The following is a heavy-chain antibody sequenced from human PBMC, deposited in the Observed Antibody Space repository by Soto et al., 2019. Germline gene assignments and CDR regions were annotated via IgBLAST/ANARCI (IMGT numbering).Heavy chain of an antibody. CDR2: IYYSGST. CDR1: GGSISSYY. J-gene: IGHJ3*02. CDR3: ARDGSYQGAFDI. V-gene: IGHV4-59*01. D-gene: IGHD1-26*01. Sequence: QVQLQESGPGLVKPSETLSLTCTVSGGSISSYYWSWIRQPPGKGLEWIGYIYYSGSTNYNPSLKSRVTISVDTSKNQFSLKLSSVTAADTAVYYCARDGSYQGAFDIWGQGTMVTVSS.